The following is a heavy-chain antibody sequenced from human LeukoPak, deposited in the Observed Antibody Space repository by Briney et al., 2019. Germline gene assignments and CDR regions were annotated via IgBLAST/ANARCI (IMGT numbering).Heavy chain of an antibody. CDR1: GCSISSGYY. CDR3: ASFPGDSSGYYYDFDY. J-gene: IGHJ4*02. V-gene: IGHV4-38-2*02. D-gene: IGHD3-22*01. Sequence: SETLSLTCTVSGCSISSGYYWGWIRQPPGKGLEWIGSIYHSGSTYYNPSLKSRVTISVDTSKNQFSLKLSSVTAADTAVYYCASFPGDSSGYYYDFDYWGQGTLVTVSS. CDR2: IYHSGST.